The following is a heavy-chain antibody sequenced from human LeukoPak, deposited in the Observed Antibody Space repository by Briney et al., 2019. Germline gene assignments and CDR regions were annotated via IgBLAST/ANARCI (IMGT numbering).Heavy chain of an antibody. CDR3: ARGTTYSSGWYSRGVIDY. CDR2: ISYDGRNK. J-gene: IGHJ4*02. D-gene: IGHD6-19*01. V-gene: IGHV3-30-3*01. Sequence: GRSLRLSCAASGFTFSSYAMHWVRQAPGKGLEWVAVISYDGRNKYYADSVKGRFTISRDNSKNTLYLQMNSLRAEDTAVYYCARGTTYSSGWYSRGVIDYWGQGTLVTVSS. CDR1: GFTFSSYA.